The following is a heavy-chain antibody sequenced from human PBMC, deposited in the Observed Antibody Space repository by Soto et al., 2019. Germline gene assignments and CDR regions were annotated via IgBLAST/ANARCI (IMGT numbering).Heavy chain of an antibody. CDR3: ARSGNWNDFDY. D-gene: IGHD1-1*01. CDR2: ISYSGST. V-gene: IGHV4-31*03. CDR1: GGSISSGGYF. Sequence: QVQLQESGPGLVKPSQTLSLTCTVSGGSISSGGYFWTWIRQHPGKGLEWIGYISYSGSTNYNSSLKSRLTISVDTSKNQFSLDLSSVTAADTAVYYCARSGNWNDFDYWGQGTLVTVSS. J-gene: IGHJ4*02.